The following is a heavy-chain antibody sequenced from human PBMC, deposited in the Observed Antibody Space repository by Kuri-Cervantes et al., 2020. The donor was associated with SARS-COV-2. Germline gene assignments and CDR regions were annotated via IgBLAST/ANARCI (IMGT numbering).Heavy chain of an antibody. CDR3: ARGRSSITMIVVVTPYYFDY. CDR2: INHSGST. D-gene: IGHD3-22*01. CDR1: GGSFSAYY. Sequence: SETLSLTCAVFGGSFSAYYWNWIRQLPGKGLECIGEINHSGSTNYNPSLNSRVTISIDTSNNHFSLRPSSVTAADTAVYYCARGRSSITMIVVVTPYYFDYWGQGTLVTVSS. J-gene: IGHJ4*02. V-gene: IGHV4-34*01.